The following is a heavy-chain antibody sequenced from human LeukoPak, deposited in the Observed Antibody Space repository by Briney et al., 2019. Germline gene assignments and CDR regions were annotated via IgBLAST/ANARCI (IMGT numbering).Heavy chain of an antibody. V-gene: IGHV5-51*01. CDR3: ARHGSIAAAGTDFDY. CDR2: IYPGDSDT. Sequence: GKSLKISCQGSGYSFTSYWIGWVRQMPGKGLEWMGIIYPGDSDTRYSPSFQGQVTISADKSISTAYLQWSSLKASDTAMYYCARHGSIAAAGTDFDYWGQGTLVTVSS. CDR1: GYSFTSYW. J-gene: IGHJ4*02. D-gene: IGHD6-13*01.